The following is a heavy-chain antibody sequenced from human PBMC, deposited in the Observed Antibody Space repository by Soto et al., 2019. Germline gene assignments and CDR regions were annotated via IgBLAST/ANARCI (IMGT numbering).Heavy chain of an antibody. CDR1: GYTFTSYG. CDR2: ISAYNGNT. Sequence: ASVKVSCNASGYTFTSYGISWVRQAPGQGLEWMGWISAYNGNTNYAQKLQGRVTMTTDTSTSTAYMELRSLRSDDTAVYYCASGYYDFWSGFNWFDPWGEGPMV. CDR3: ASGYYDFWSGFNWFDP. V-gene: IGHV1-18*01. D-gene: IGHD3-3*01. J-gene: IGHJ5*02.